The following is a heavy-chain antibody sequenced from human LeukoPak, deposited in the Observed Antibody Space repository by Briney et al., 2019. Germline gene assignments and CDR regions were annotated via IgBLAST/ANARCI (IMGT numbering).Heavy chain of an antibody. Sequence: GGSLRLPCAASGFTFSSYAMSWVRQAPGKGLEWVSAISGSGGSTYYADSVKGRFTISRDNSKNTLYLQMNSLRAEDTAVYCCANLLSHWFDPWGQGTLVTVSS. CDR2: ISGSGGST. CDR1: GFTFSSYA. J-gene: IGHJ5*02. V-gene: IGHV3-23*01. CDR3: ANLLSHWFDP. D-gene: IGHD3-16*02.